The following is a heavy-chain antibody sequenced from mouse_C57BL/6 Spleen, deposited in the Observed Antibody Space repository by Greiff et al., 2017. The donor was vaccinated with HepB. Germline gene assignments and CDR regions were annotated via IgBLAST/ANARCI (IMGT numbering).Heavy chain of an antibody. CDR1: GYAFSSYW. V-gene: IGHV1-80*01. Sequence: QVHVKQSGAELVKPGASVKISCKASGYAFSSYWMNWVKQRPGKGLEWIGQIYPGDGDTNYNGKFKGKATLTADKSSSTAYMQLSSLTSEDSAVYFCARIYYGYLYAMDYWGQGTSVTVSS. CDR2: IYPGDGDT. CDR3: ARIYYGYLYAMDY. J-gene: IGHJ4*01. D-gene: IGHD2-2*01.